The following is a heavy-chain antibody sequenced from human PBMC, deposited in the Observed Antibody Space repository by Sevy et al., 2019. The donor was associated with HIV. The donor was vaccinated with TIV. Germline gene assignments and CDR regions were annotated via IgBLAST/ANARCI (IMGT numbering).Heavy chain of an antibody. CDR1: GFTFSSYS. CDR3: ARAPRSSWYYYGMDV. D-gene: IGHD6-13*01. CDR2: ISSSSSYI. Sequence: GGSLRLSCAASGFTFSSYSMNWVRQAPGKGLEWVSSISSSSSYIYYADSVKGRFTISRDNAKNSLYLRMNSLRAEDTAVYYGARAPRSSWYYYGMDVWGQGTTVTVSS. V-gene: IGHV3-21*01. J-gene: IGHJ6*02.